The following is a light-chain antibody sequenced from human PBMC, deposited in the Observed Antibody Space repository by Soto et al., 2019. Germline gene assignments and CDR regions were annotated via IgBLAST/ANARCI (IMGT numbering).Light chain of an antibody. V-gene: IGKV1-5*03. Sequence: DIQMTQSPSTLSASVGDRVTITCRASQSISSWLAWYQQKPGTAPNLLIYKASTLQSGVPSRFSGSGSGTEFTLTISSLQPDDSATYYCQQYSDNSTFGQGTKVEIK. CDR3: QQYSDNST. J-gene: IGKJ1*01. CDR2: KAS. CDR1: QSISSW.